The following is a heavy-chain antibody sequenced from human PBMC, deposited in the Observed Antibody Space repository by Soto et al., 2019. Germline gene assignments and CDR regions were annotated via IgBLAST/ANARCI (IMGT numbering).Heavy chain of an antibody. Sequence: ESGGGLVKPGGSLRLSCAASGFTFSDYYMSWIRQAPGKGLEWVSYISSSSSYTNYADSVKGRFTISRDNAKNSLYLQMNRLRAEDTAVYYCARDGIAADPRLGWFDPWGQGTLVTVSS. V-gene: IGHV3-11*06. CDR2: ISSSSSYT. J-gene: IGHJ5*02. CDR3: ARDGIAADPRLGWFDP. CDR1: GFTFSDYY. D-gene: IGHD6-13*01.